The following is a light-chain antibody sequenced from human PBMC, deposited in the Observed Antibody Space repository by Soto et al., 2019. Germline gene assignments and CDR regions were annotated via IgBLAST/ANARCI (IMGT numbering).Light chain of an antibody. CDR1: QGIRND. Sequence: DIKMTQSPSSLSASVGDGVTITCRASQGIRNDLGWFQQKPGKAPKRVIYAASSLQSGVPSRFSGTGSGTEFTLTISSLQPDDFATYYCQQYNSYSPFGRGTKVDIK. CDR2: AAS. CDR3: QQYNSYSP. J-gene: IGKJ1*01. V-gene: IGKV1-17*01.